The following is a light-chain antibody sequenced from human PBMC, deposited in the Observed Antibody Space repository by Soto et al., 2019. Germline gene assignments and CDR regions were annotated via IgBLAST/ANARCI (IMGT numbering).Light chain of an antibody. CDR2: DAS. V-gene: IGKV3-11*01. Sequence: EIVLTQSPATLSLSPGEKATLSCRASQSVSSYLAWYQQKPGQAPRLLISDASNRASGIPDRFSGSGSGTDFTLTISRLEPEDFGVYYCQQYGRPFGQGTKVDI. J-gene: IGKJ1*01. CDR1: QSVSSY. CDR3: QQYGRP.